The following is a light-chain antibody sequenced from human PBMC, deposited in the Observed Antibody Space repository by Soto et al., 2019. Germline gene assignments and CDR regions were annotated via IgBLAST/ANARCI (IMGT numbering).Light chain of an antibody. CDR3: QQYGSSPAT. CDR1: QSVTSNY. V-gene: IGKV3-20*01. CDR2: GAS. Sequence: EIVFTQSPGTLSFSPGERATLSCRASQSVTSNYLAWYQQKPGQAPGLLIYGASSRATGIPDRFSGSGSGTDFTLTISRLEPEDFAVYYCQQYGSSPATFGQGTKVDIK. J-gene: IGKJ2*01.